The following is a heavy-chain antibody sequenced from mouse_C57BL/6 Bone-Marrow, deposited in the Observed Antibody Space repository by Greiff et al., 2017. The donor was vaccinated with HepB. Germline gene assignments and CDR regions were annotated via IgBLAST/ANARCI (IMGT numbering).Heavy chain of an antibody. Sequence: QVQLQQPGAELVKPGASVKLSCKASGYTFTSYWMHWVKQRPGQGLEWIEMIHPNSGSTNYNEKFKTKATLTVDKSSSTAYMRLINLTSEDSAVYYCARRLGGWGTGTTVTVSS. CDR2: IHPNSGST. D-gene: IGHD1-1*02. CDR3: ARRLGG. J-gene: IGHJ1*03. CDR1: GYTFTSYW. V-gene: IGHV1-64*01.